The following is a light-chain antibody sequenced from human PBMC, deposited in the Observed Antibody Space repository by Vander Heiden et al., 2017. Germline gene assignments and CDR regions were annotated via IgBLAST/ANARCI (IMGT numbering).Light chain of an antibody. V-gene: IGLV1-44*01. J-gene: IGLJ2*01. Sequence: QSVLTQPPSASGTPGQRVTISCSGSSSNIGSNTVNWYQQLPGTAPKLLIYSNNQRPSGVPDRFSGSKSGTSASLAISGLQSEDEADYDCAAWDDSLNGQGVFGGGTKLTGL. CDR3: AAWDDSLNGQGV. CDR1: SSNIGSNT. CDR2: SNN.